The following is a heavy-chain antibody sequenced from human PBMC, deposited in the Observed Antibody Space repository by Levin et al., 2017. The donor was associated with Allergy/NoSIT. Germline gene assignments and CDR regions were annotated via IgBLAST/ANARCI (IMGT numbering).Heavy chain of an antibody. V-gene: IGHV3-7*04. D-gene: IGHD2-15*01. CDR3: ARDVGPSGPRAGLVF. CDR1: GFIFNNYW. J-gene: IGHJ4*02. CDR2: IKHDGGEK. Sequence: GESLKISCTASGFIFNNYWMTWVRQAPGKGLEWVANIKHDGGEKNHADSVKGRFTISRDNAKNSLFLQMNSLRAEDTAVYYCARDVGPSGPRAGLVFRGQGTLVTVSS.